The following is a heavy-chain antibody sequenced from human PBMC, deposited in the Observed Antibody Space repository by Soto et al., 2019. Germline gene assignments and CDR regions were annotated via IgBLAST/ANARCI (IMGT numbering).Heavy chain of an antibody. CDR1: GGSVSSGSYY. CDR2: IYYSGST. D-gene: IGHD3-3*01. J-gene: IGHJ4*02. Sequence: TCTVSGGSVSSGSYYWSWIRQPPGKGLEWIGYIYYSGSTNYNPSLKSRVTISVDTSKNQFSLKLSSVTAADTAVYYCARASPYDFWSGYRIDYWGQGTLVTVSS. CDR3: ARASPYDFWSGYRIDY. V-gene: IGHV4-61*01.